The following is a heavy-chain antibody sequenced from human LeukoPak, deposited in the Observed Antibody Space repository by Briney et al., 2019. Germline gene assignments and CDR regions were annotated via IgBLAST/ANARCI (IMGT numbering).Heavy chain of an antibody. CDR3: ASASYWYFDL. V-gene: IGHV4-39*01. Sequence: SETLSLTCTVSGGSISSGSYYWGWIRQPPGKGLEWIGSIYYSGSTYYNPSLKSRVTISVDTSKNQFSLKLSSVTAADTAVYYCASASYWYFDLWGRGTLVTVSS. J-gene: IGHJ2*01. CDR1: GGSISSGSYY. CDR2: IYYSGST.